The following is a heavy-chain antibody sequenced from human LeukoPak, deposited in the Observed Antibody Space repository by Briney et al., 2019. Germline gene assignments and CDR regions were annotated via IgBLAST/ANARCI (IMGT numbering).Heavy chain of an antibody. CDR2: IYYSGST. V-gene: IGHV4-61*01. D-gene: IGHD5-12*01. J-gene: IGHJ4*02. CDR3: AREDSGYGIDY. Sequence: SETLSLTCTVSGGSISSSSYYWGWIRQPPGKGLEWIGYIYYSGSTNYNPSLKSRVTISVDTSKNQFSLKLSSVTAADTAVYYCAREDSGYGIDYWGQGTLVTVSS. CDR1: GGSISSSSYY.